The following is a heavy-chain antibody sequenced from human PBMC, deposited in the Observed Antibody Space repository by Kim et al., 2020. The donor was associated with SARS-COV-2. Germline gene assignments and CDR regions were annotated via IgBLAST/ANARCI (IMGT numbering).Heavy chain of an antibody. J-gene: IGHJ6*02. V-gene: IGHV3-74*03. CDR3: TRDYKFRIAMSGATYDFYGMEV. D-gene: IGHD6-19*01. CDR1: GFTFSNYW. CDR2: INSDGSGI. Sequence: GGSLRLSCAASGFTFSNYWMHWVRQVPGKGLMWVSRINSDGSGIMYADSVKGRFTISRDNAKNTLYLRMDSLRAEDTAVYYCTRDYKFRIAMSGATYDFYGMEVWGQGTTVTV.